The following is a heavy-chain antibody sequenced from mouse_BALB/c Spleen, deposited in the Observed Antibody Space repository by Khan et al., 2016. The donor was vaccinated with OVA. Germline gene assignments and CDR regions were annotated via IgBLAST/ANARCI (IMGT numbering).Heavy chain of an antibody. CDR1: GYTFTTYW. Sequence: QVQLKQSGAELAKPGASVKMSCKASGYTFTTYWIHWVEQRPGQGLEWIGYINPSTGYTEYNQKFKDRATLTADKSSSTAYMQLISLTSEDSAVYYCAREGYRYASWFAYWGQGTLVTVSA. V-gene: IGHV1-7*01. J-gene: IGHJ3*01. CDR2: INPSTGYT. CDR3: AREGYRYASWFAY. D-gene: IGHD2-14*01.